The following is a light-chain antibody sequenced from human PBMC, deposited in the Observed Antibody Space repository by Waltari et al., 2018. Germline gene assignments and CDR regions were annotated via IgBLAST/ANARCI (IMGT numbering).Light chain of an antibody. Sequence: QSVLTQPPSASGTPGQGVPLSCSGSRSNIGTNTVTWYQQLPGTAPKVLIYSNNQRPSGVPDRFSGSKSGTSASLAVSGLQSEDEGDYYCATWDDSLNGVVFGGGTKLTVL. CDR2: SNN. CDR3: ATWDDSLNGVV. V-gene: IGLV1-44*01. CDR1: RSNIGTNT. J-gene: IGLJ2*01.